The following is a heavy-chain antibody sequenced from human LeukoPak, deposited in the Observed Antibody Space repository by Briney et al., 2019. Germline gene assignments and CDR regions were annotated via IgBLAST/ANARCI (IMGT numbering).Heavy chain of an antibody. V-gene: IGHV4-39*01. D-gene: IGHD3-22*01. Sequence: SETLSLTCTVSGGSISSSSYYWGWIRQPPGKGLEWIGSIYYGGSTSYNPSLKSQVTISVDTSKNQFSLRLSSVTAADTAVYYCARHAYYYASSGSWHYLDYWGQGALLTVSS. CDR1: GGSISSSSYY. CDR3: ARHAYYYASSGSWHYLDY. J-gene: IGHJ4*02. CDR2: IYYGGST.